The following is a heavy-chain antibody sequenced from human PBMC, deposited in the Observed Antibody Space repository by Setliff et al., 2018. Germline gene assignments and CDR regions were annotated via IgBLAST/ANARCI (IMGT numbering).Heavy chain of an antibody. D-gene: IGHD1-7*01. CDR2: IYSGDRNT. Sequence: LRLSCAASGFTFSTYAMSWVRQAPGKGLEWVSTIYSGDRNTFYTDSVQGRLTIFRDGSKNTLFLHMTSLRAEDTAVYYCAKPQVELRWGFESWGQGTPVTVSS. J-gene: IGHJ4*02. V-gene: IGHV3-23*03. CDR1: GFTFSTYA. CDR3: AKPQVELRWGFES.